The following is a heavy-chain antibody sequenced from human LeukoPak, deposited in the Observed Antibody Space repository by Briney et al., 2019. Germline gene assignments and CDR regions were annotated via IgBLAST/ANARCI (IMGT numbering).Heavy chain of an antibody. CDR3: VVHSATSCY. CDR1: GFTFSSYE. Sequence: PGGSLRLSCATSGFTFSSYEMNWVRQAPGKGLVWISYITTSGTSTYYADSVKGRFTISRDNGKTALSLQMNSLRAEDTAVYYCVVHSATSCYWGQGTLVTVSS. D-gene: IGHD1-26*01. CDR2: ITTSGTST. V-gene: IGHV3-48*03. J-gene: IGHJ4*02.